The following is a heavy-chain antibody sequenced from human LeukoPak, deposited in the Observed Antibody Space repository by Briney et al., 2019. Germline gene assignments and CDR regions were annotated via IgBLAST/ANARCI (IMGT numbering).Heavy chain of an antibody. Sequence: SETLSLPCTVSGGSISSYYWSWIRQPPGKGLEWIGRIYTSGSTNYNPSLKSRVTMSVDTSKNQFSLKLSSVTAADTAVYYCARAQYYYDSSGRNWFDPWAREPWSPSPQ. CDR2: IYTSGST. J-gene: IGHJ5*02. CDR1: GGSISSYY. V-gene: IGHV4-4*07. D-gene: IGHD3-22*01. CDR3: ARAQYYYDSSGRNWFDP.